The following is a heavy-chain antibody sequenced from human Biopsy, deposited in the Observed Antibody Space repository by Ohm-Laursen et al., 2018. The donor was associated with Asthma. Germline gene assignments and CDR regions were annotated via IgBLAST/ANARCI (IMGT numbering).Heavy chain of an antibody. CDR2: HDHEEGGT. Sequence: ASVKVSCKVSGYSLTDLSMHWVRQAPGQGLEWMGGHDHEEGGTVNARRFQGRVTMTEDTSTDTAYMELSSLSSDDTAVYYCASDFPKDYVRYNFQFWGQGTLVTVYS. J-gene: IGHJ4*02. V-gene: IGHV1-24*01. CDR3: ASDFPKDYVRYNFQF. CDR1: GYSLTDLS. D-gene: IGHD4-17*01.